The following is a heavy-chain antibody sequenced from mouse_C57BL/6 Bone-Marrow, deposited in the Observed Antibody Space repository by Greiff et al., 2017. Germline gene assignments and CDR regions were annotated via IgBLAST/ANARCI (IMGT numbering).Heavy chain of an antibody. CDR3: ARYYGSRYYFDY. D-gene: IGHD1-1*01. Sequence: QVQLQQSGAELVKPGASVKLSCKASGYTFTSYWMHWVKQRPGRGLEWIGRIDPNSGGTKYNEKLKSKATLTVDKPSSTAYMQLSSLTSEDSAVYYFARYYGSRYYFDYWGQGTTLTVSS. J-gene: IGHJ2*01. V-gene: IGHV1-72*01. CDR2: IDPNSGGT. CDR1: GYTFTSYW.